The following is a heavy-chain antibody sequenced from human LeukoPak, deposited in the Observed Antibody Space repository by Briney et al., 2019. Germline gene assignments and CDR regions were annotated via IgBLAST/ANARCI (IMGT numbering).Heavy chain of an antibody. CDR1: GFTFSSYG. D-gene: IGHD2-15*01. Sequence: GGSLRLSCAASGFTFSSYGMHWVRQAPGKGLEWVAVISYDGSNKYYADSVKGRFTISRDNSENTLYLQMNSLRAEDTAVYYCAKDGYCSGGSCYPRGYYYGMDVRGKGTTVTVSS. J-gene: IGHJ6*04. V-gene: IGHV3-30*18. CDR2: ISYDGSNK. CDR3: AKDGYCSGGSCYPRGYYYGMDV.